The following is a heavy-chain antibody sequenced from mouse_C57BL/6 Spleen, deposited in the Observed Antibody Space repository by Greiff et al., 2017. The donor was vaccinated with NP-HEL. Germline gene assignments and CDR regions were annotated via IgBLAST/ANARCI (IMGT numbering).Heavy chain of an antibody. CDR3: AHYDYDEGFAY. CDR1: GYTFTSYW. J-gene: IGHJ3*01. D-gene: IGHD2-4*01. Sequence: QVQLQQSGAELVRPGSSVKLSCKASGYTFTSYWMHWVKQRPIQGLEWIGNIDPSDSETHYNQKFKDKATLTVDKSSSTAYMQLSSLTSEDSAVYYCAHYDYDEGFAYWGQGTLVTVAA. CDR2: IDPSDSET. V-gene: IGHV1-52*01.